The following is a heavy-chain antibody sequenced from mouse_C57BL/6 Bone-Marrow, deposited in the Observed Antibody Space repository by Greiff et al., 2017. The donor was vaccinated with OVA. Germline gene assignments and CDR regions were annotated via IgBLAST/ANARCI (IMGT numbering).Heavy chain of an antibody. CDR3: ASDGDDYDGVPFAY. CDR1: GFSLTSYG. Sequence: QVQLQQSGPGLVAPSQSLSITCTVSGFSLTSYGVDWVRQSPGKGLEWLGVIWGVGSTNYNSALKSRLSISKDNSKSQVFLKMNSLQTDDTAMYYCASDGDDYDGVPFAYWGQGTLVTVSA. J-gene: IGHJ3*01. CDR2: IWGVGST. D-gene: IGHD2-4*01. V-gene: IGHV2-6*01.